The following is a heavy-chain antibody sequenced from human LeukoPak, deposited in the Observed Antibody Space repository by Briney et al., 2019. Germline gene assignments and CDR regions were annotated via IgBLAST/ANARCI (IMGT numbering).Heavy chain of an antibody. V-gene: IGHV3-48*03. J-gene: IGHJ4*02. CDR1: GFIFSNYE. Sequence: GGSLRLSCAASGFIFSNYEMHWVRQAPGKGLEWVSFISRSGSNTDYADSVKGRFTISRDDAKNSLYLQLNSLRGDDTAVYYCARDAACTTSSCYKQIDSWGQGTLVTVSS. CDR3: ARDAACTTSSCYKQIDS. D-gene: IGHD2-2*02. CDR2: ISRSGSNT.